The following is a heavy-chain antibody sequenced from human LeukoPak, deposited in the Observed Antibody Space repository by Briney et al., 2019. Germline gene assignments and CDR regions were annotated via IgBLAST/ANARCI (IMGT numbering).Heavy chain of an antibody. CDR1: GFTFSSFS. CDR2: ISSSSSYI. V-gene: IGHV3-21*01. J-gene: IGHJ4*02. D-gene: IGHD2-15*01. Sequence: GGSLRLSCAPSGFTFSSFSMNWGRHALGEGLEWGSSISSSSSYIYYADSVKGRFTISRDDAKNSLYLQMNSLRAEDTAVYYCASSGKNEVVAATRGDWDFDYWGQGTLVTVSS. CDR3: ASSGKNEVVAATRGDWDFDY.